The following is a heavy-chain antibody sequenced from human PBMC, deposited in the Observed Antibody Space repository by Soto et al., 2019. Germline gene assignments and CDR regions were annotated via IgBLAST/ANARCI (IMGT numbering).Heavy chain of an antibody. V-gene: IGHV1-69*01. D-gene: IGHD6-13*01. CDR3: ARTSFRGAAAGRANYYYYGMDV. CDR1: GGTFSSYA. CDR2: IIPIFGTA. Sequence: QVPLVQSGAEVKKPGSSVKVSCKASGGTFSSYAISWVRQAPGQGLEWMGGIIPIFGTANYAQKFQGRVTITADESTSTAYMELSSLRSEDTAVYYCARTSFRGAAAGRANYYYYGMDVWGQGTTVTVSS. J-gene: IGHJ6*02.